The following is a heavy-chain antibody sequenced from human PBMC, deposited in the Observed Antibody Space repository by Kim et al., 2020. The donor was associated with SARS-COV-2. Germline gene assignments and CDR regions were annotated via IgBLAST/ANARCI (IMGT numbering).Heavy chain of an antibody. D-gene: IGHD3-10*01. CDR3: AREGSGSYNWFDP. CDR1: GYTFDTFS. CDR2: INGDNGNT. J-gene: IGHJ5*02. Sequence: ASVKVSCKASGYTFDTFSLYWVRQAPGQRFEWMGWINGDNGNTRYSQTFQGRVTITRDRAATTAYMELSSLTSKDTAVYYCAREGSGSYNWFDPWGQGTLVTVSS. V-gene: IGHV1-3*01.